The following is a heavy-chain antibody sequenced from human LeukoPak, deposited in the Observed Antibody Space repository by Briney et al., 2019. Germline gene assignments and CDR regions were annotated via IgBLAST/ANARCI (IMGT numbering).Heavy chain of an antibody. Sequence: GGSLRLSCAASGFTVSNNYMRWVRQAPGKGLEWVSLIYSNGRTDYTDSVKGRFSISRDNSKNTMYLQMNSLRAADTAMYYCARDVGPWGQGTLVTVSS. CDR2: IYSNGRT. CDR1: GFTVSNNY. V-gene: IGHV3-53*01. D-gene: IGHD2-15*01. CDR3: ARDVGP. J-gene: IGHJ5*02.